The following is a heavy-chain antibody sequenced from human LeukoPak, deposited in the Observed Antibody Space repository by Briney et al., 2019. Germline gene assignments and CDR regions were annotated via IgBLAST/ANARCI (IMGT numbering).Heavy chain of an antibody. CDR1: GFTFSSYR. Sequence: PGGSLRLSCAASGFTFSSYRMNWVRQAPGKGLEWVSSISSSSSTTYYADSVKGRFTISRDNAKNSLYLQMNSLRAEDTAVYYCAKGSVAGRQRAPPKEWFDPWGQGTLVTVSS. CDR2: ISSSSSTT. D-gene: IGHD6-6*01. CDR3: AKGSVAGRQRAPPKEWFDP. V-gene: IGHV3-21*01. J-gene: IGHJ5*02.